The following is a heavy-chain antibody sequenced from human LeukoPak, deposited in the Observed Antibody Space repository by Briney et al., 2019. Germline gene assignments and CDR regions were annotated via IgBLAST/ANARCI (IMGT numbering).Heavy chain of an antibody. CDR2: IHYSGST. CDR3: ARHGTRAAAAPFDY. V-gene: IGHV4-39*01. D-gene: IGHD6-13*01. Sequence: PSETLSLTCIVSGGSISSNIHYWGWIRQPPGKGLEWIGSIHYSGSTYYNTSLMGRVAISVDTSKSQFSLSLNSVTAADTAVYYCARHGTRAAAAPFDYWGQGTLVTVSS. J-gene: IGHJ4*02. CDR1: GGSISSNIHY.